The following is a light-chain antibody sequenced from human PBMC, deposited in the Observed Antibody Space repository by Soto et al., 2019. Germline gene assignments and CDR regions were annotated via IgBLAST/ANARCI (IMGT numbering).Light chain of an antibody. CDR3: QQYNNWPRT. CDR1: QSVSSD. J-gene: IGKJ1*01. CDR2: GAS. V-gene: IGKV3-15*01. Sequence: EIVMTQSPATLSVSPGERATLSCRASQSVSSDLAWYHQEPGQAPRLLIYGASTRATGIPARFSGSGSGTEFTHTINSLQSEDFAVYYCQQYNNWPRTFGKGTKVDIK.